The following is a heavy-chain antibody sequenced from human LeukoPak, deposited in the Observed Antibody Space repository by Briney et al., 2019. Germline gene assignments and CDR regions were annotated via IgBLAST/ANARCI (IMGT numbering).Heavy chain of an antibody. CDR2: INSDGSST. Sequence: QTGGSLRLSCAASGFTFSSYWMYWVRQAPGKGLVWVSRINSDGSSTSHADSVKGRFTISRDSAKNTLYLQMNSLRAEDTAVYYCAREGGYSHAFDYWGRGTLVTVSS. CDR1: GFTFSSYW. J-gene: IGHJ4*02. CDR3: AREGGYSHAFDY. D-gene: IGHD3-22*01. V-gene: IGHV3-74*01.